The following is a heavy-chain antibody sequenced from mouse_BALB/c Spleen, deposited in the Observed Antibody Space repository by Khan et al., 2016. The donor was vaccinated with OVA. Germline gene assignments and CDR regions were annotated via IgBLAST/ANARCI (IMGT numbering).Heavy chain of an antibody. J-gene: IGHJ3*01. CDR3: TSLYYSWFAY. D-gene: IGHD2-1*01. V-gene: IGHV1S81*02. Sequence: QVQLKQSGAELVKPGASVKLSCKASGYTFTTYWINWVKQRPGQGLEWIGEINPSTGRTNYNERFKSKATLTVDNSSSTAYMQLSSLTSEDSAVYDCTSLYYSWFAYWGQGTLVTVSA. CDR1: GYTFTTYW. CDR2: INPSTGRT.